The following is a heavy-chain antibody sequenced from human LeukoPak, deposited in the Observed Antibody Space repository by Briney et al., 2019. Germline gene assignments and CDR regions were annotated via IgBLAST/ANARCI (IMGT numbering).Heavy chain of an antibody. CDR2: ISYGGST. Sequence: SETLSLTCTVSGGSISSGGYYWSWIRQPPGKGLEWIGYISYGGSTYYNPSLKSRVTISVDTSKNQFSLKLSSVTAADTAVCYCARVGYCSSTSCLLADYWGQGTLVTVSS. D-gene: IGHD2-2*01. V-gene: IGHV4-61*08. J-gene: IGHJ4*02. CDR3: ARVGYCSSTSCLLADY. CDR1: GGSISSGGYY.